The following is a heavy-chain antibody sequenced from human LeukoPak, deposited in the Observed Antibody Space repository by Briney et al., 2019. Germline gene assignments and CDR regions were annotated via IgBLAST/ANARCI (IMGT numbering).Heavy chain of an antibody. CDR2: IYSGGST. J-gene: IGHJ4*02. V-gene: IGHV3-66*01. CDR1: GFTVSSNY. Sequence: GGSLRLSCAASGFTVSSNYMSWVRQAPGKGLEWVSVIYSGGSTYYADSVKGRFTISRDNSKNTLYLQMNSLRAEDTAVYYCVGTREWLLRPLDYWGQGTLVTVSS. D-gene: IGHD3-3*01. CDR3: VGTREWLLRPLDY.